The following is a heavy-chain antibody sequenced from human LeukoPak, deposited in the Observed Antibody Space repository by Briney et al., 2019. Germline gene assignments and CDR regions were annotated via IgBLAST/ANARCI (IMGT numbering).Heavy chain of an antibody. Sequence: GGSLRLSCAASGFTFSDYYMSWIRQAPGKGLEWVSYISSSGSTIYYADSVKGRFTISRDNAKNSLYLQMNSLRAEDTAVYYCARAPRGESGWSYYYYYMDVWGKGTTVTVSS. CDR3: ARAPRGESGWSYYYYYMDV. J-gene: IGHJ6*03. CDR1: GFTFSDYY. CDR2: ISSSGSTI. V-gene: IGHV3-11*04. D-gene: IGHD3-10*01.